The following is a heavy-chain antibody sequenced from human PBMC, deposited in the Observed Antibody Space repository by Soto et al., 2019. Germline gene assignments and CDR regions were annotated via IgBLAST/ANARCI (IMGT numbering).Heavy chain of an antibody. CDR3: GRPWGIELATPGP. Sequence: KLQESGPRLVKPSETLSLTCTVSGGSINSSTYYWGWIRQSPGQGLEWIGNIYYSGKTYYSPSLKSRVSISVDASRNQFSLRLSSVTAADTAIYYCGRPWGIELATPGPWGQGVLVTVSS. CDR2: IYYSGKT. CDR1: GGSINSSTYY. J-gene: IGHJ5*02. D-gene: IGHD6-19*01. V-gene: IGHV4-39*01.